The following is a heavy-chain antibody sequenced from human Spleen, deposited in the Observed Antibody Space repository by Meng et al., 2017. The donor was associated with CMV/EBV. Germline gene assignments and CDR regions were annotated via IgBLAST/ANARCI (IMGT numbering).Heavy chain of an antibody. Sequence: GESLKISCAASGFTFSSYSMNWVRQAPGKGLEWVSSISSSSSYIYYADSVKGRFTISRDNAKNSLYLQMNSLRAEDTAVYYCASSSGKDAFDIWGQGTMVTVSS. J-gene: IGHJ3*02. V-gene: IGHV3-21*01. CDR2: ISSSSSYI. CDR3: ASSSGKDAFDI. D-gene: IGHD3-22*01. CDR1: GFTFSSYS.